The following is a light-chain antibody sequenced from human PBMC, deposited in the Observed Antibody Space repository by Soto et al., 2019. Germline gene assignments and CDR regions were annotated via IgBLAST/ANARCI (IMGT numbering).Light chain of an antibody. V-gene: IGLV2-14*03. CDR3: SSYTTSDTLI. CDR1: SSDIGAYNY. J-gene: IGLJ2*01. CDR2: EVS. Sequence: QSALTQPASVSGSPGQSITISCTGTSSDIGAYNYVSWYQQHPGKAPKLIIYEVSNRPSGVSNHFSGSKSDNTAPLTISGLQAEDEADYYCSSYTTSDTLIFGGGTQLTVL.